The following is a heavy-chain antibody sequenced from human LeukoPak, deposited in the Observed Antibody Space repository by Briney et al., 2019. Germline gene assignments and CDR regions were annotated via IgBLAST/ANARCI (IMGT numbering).Heavy chain of an antibody. D-gene: IGHD3-3*01. Sequence: ASVKVSCKASGYTFTSYYMHWVRQAPGQGLEWMGIINPSGGSTSYAQKFQGRVTMTRDTSTSTVYMELSSLRSEDTAVYYCGRDQRFYDFWSGYYGGDFDYWGQGTHVTVSS. V-gene: IGHV1-46*01. J-gene: IGHJ4*02. CDR3: GRDQRFYDFWSGYYGGDFDY. CDR2: INPSGGST. CDR1: GYTFTSYY.